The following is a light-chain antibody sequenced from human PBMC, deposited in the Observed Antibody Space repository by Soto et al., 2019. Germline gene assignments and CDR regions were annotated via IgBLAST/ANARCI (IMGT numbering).Light chain of an antibody. Sequence: SVLTQPASVSGSPGQSITISCPGTSSDVGSYNLVSRYQQHPGKAPKLMIYEGSKRPSGVSNRFSGSKSGNTASLTISGLQAEDEADYYCCSYAGSSSFYVFGTGTKVTVL. J-gene: IGLJ1*01. CDR2: EGS. CDR3: CSYAGSSSFYV. V-gene: IGLV2-23*03. CDR1: SSDVGSYNL.